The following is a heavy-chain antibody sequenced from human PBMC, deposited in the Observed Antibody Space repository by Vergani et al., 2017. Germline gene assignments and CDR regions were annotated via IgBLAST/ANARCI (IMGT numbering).Heavy chain of an antibody. CDR3: ARERXPYDFWSGYDINDAFDI. CDR1: GFTFSSYA. D-gene: IGHD3-3*01. Sequence: EVQLLESGGGLVQPGGSLRLSCAASGFTFSSYAMSWVRQAPGKGLEWVSAISGSGGSTYYADSVKGRFTISRDNSKNTLYLQMNSLRAEDTAVYYCARERXPYDFWSGYDINDAFDIWGQGTMVTVSS. V-gene: IGHV3-23*01. CDR2: ISGSGGST. J-gene: IGHJ3*02.